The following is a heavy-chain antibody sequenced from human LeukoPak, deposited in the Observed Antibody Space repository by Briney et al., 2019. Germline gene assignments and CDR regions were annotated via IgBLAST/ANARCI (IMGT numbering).Heavy chain of an antibody. V-gene: IGHV4-4*09. CDR1: GGSISSSY. Sequence: ASQTLSLTCPVSGGSISSSYWSSVRLPAGKGLEWIAYIYRSGSTYYNASLKGRVTISVDTSKNQLYLKLSSVTAADTAVYYCARLVSSSCLFDYWGQGTLVTVSS. CDR2: IYRSGST. J-gene: IGHJ4*02. CDR3: ARLVSSSCLFDY. D-gene: IGHD6-6*01.